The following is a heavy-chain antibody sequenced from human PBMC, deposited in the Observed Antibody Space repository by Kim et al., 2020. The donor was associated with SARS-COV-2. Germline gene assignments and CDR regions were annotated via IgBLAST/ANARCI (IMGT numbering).Heavy chain of an antibody. Sequence: SVKVSCKASGGTFSSYAISWVRQAPGQGLEWMGGIIPIFGTANYAQKFQGRVTITADESTSTAYMELSSLRSEDTALYYCARVVLTTVTTPGYYYYYGMDVWGQGTTVTVSS. CDR2: IIPIFGTA. D-gene: IGHD4-17*01. J-gene: IGHJ6*02. V-gene: IGHV1-69*13. CDR3: ARVVLTTVTTPGYYYYYGMDV. CDR1: GGTFSSYA.